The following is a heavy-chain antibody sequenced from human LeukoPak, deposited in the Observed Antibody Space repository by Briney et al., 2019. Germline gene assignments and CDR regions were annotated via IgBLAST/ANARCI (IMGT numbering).Heavy chain of an antibody. V-gene: IGHV1-2*02. Sequence: AASVKVSCKASGYTFTAYYMHWVRQAPGQGLEWMGWINPNSGGTNYAQKFQGRVTMTRDTSISTAYMELSRLRSDDTAVYYCAGDHELPLLGRLDYWGQGTLVTVSS. CDR2: INPNSGGT. CDR3: AGDHELPLLGRLDY. D-gene: IGHD1-26*01. J-gene: IGHJ4*02. CDR1: GYTFTAYY.